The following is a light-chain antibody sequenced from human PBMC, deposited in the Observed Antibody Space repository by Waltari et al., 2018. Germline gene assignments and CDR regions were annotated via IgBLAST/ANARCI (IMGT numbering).Light chain of an antibody. CDR3: QQYNTYPFT. CDR1: QDISNY. CDR2: AAS. Sequence: DIKMTQSPSSLSASVGDRVTITCRASQDISNYLAWFQLKPGKAPKSLIYAASSLQSGVPSKFSGSGSVTDFTLTINSLQPEDFAIYYCQQYNTYPFTFGGGTKVEIK. V-gene: IGKV1-16*02. J-gene: IGKJ4*01.